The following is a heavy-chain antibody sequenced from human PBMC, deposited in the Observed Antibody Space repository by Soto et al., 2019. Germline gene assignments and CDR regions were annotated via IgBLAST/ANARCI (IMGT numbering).Heavy chain of an antibody. CDR2: ISSSSSYI. CDR1: GFTFSSYS. CDR3: ARDLGGYDSSGYFVD. J-gene: IGHJ4*02. Sequence: LRLSCAASGFTFSSYSMNWVRQAPGKGLEWVSSISSSSSYIYYADSVKGRFTISRDNAKNSLYLQMNSLRAEDTAVYYCARDLGGYDSSGYFVDWGQGTLVTVSS. V-gene: IGHV3-21*01. D-gene: IGHD3-22*01.